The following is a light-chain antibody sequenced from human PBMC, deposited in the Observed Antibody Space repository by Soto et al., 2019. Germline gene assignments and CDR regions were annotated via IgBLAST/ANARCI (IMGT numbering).Light chain of an antibody. CDR3: SSYTSSSPYV. Sequence: QSALTQPASVSGSPGQSITISCTGTSSDVGVYNYVSWYQQHPGKAPKLMIYEVSNRPSGVSNRFSGSKSGNTASLTISGREAEDEADYYCSSYTSSSPYVFGTGTKLTVL. J-gene: IGLJ1*01. CDR2: EVS. V-gene: IGLV2-14*01. CDR1: SSDVGVYNY.